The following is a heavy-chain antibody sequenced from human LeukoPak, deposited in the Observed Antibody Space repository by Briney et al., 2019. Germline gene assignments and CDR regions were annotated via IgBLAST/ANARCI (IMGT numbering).Heavy chain of an antibody. CDR3: ARRGYYDSSGYFDY. J-gene: IGHJ4*02. Sequence: PGGSLRLSCAASGFTFSNYAMSWVRQAPGKGLEWVSGLSGSGHSKYYADSVKGRFTISRDNSKNTLYLQMTSLRGEDTAVYYCARRGYYDSSGYFDYWGQGTLVTVSS. CDR1: GFTFSNYA. CDR2: LSGSGHSK. D-gene: IGHD3-22*01. V-gene: IGHV3-23*01.